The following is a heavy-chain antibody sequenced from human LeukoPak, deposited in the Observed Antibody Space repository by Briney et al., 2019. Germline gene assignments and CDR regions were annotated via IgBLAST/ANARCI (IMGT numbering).Heavy chain of an antibody. CDR1: GGTFSSYA. D-gene: IGHD5-18*01. J-gene: IGHJ4*02. V-gene: IGHV1-69*05. CDR3: AREKTSGYSSSYFDY. CDR2: IIPIFGTA. Sequence: SSVKVSCKASGGTFSSYAISWVRQAPGQGLEWMGRIIPIFGTANYAQKFQGRVKITTDESTSTAYMELSSLRSEDTAVYYCAREKTSGYSSSYFDYWGQGTLVTVSS.